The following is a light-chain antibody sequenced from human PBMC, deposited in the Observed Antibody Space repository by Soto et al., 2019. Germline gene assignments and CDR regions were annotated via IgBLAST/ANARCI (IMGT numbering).Light chain of an antibody. Sequence: DIPMTQSPSTLSASVGDSVTITCRASQSISNWLAWYQQKPGKAPDLLIYDFSILESGVPSRFSGSRSGTEFTLTISSLQPDDFATYYCQQYNSYPWTFGQGTKVEIK. CDR2: DFS. CDR3: QQYNSYPWT. J-gene: IGKJ1*01. CDR1: QSISNW. V-gene: IGKV1-5*01.